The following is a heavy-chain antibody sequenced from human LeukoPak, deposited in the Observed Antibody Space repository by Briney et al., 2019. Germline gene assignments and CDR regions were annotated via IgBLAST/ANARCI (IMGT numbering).Heavy chain of an antibody. J-gene: IGHJ4*02. CDR1: DFSFITYA. V-gene: IGHV3-23*01. D-gene: IGHD3-10*01. CDR2: ISGGGDAT. CDR3: ARETVVRGVMPFDY. Sequence: PGGSLRLSCAASDFSFITYAMSWVRQAPGKGLEWVSTISGGGDATYYADSVKGRFTISRDNSKNTLYLQMNSLRAEDTAVYYCARETVVRGVMPFDYWGQGTLVTVSS.